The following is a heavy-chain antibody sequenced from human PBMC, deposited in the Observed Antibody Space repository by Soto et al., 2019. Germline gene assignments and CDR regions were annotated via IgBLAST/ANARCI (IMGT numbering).Heavy chain of an antibody. D-gene: IGHD4-17*01. V-gene: IGHV4-34*01. CDR1: GGSFSGYY. Sequence: QVQLQQWGAGLLKPSETLSLTCAVYGGSFSGYYWSWIRQPPGKGLEWIGEINHSGSTNYNPSLKRRVTRSVDTSKNQFSLKLSSVTAADTAVYYCASRGANYGDRFDYWGQGTLVTVSS. CDR2: INHSGST. J-gene: IGHJ4*02. CDR3: ASRGANYGDRFDY.